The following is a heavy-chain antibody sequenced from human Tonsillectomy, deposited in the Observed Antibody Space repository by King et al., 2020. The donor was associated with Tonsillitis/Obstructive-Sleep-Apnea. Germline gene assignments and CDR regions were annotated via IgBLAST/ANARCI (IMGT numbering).Heavy chain of an antibody. V-gene: IGHV4-59*01. Sequence: QLQESGPGLVKPSETLSLTCTVSGGSISSYYWSWIRQPPGKGLEWIGYIYYSGSTNYNPSLKSRVTISVDTSKNQFSLKLSSVTAADTAVYYCARGPETGDFDYWGQGTLVTVSS. CDR1: GGSISSYY. D-gene: IGHD7-27*01. CDR2: IYYSGST. J-gene: IGHJ4*02. CDR3: ARGPETGDFDY.